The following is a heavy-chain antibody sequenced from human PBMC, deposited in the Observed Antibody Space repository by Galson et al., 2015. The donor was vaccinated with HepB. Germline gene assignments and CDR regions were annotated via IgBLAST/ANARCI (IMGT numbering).Heavy chain of an antibody. J-gene: IGHJ4*02. CDR3: AREACAETVMVTPFDY. CDR2: ISPIFGTA. V-gene: IGHV1-69*06. D-gene: IGHD5-18*01. Sequence: SVKVSCKASGGSFSSYTFSWVRQAPGQGLEWMGGISPIFGTANYAQKFQGRVTITADKSTSTAYMELRSLRFEDTAVYYCAREACAETVMVTPFDYWGQGTLVTVSS. CDR1: GGSFSSYT.